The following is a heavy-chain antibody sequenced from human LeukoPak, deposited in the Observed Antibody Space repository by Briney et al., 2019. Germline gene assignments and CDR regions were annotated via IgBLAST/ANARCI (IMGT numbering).Heavy chain of an antibody. CDR1: GFTFSSYA. J-gene: IGHJ4*02. CDR2: ISGSGGST. D-gene: IGHD1-26*01. V-gene: IGHV3-23*01. Sequence: GGSLRLSCAASGFTFSSYAMSWVRQAPGRGLEWVSAISGSGGSTYYADSVKGRFTISRDNSKNTLYLQMNSLRAEDTAVYYCAKGSDSGCYYGFDYWGQGTLVTVSS. CDR3: AKGSDSGCYYGFDY.